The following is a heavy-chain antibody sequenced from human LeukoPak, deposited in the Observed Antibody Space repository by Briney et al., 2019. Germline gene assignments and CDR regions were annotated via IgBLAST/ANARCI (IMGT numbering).Heavy chain of an antibody. J-gene: IGHJ4*02. Sequence: GGSLRLSCAASGFTFSSYAMSWVRQAPGKGLEWVSTISDSGDNTYYADSVKGRFTISRDNSKNTLYLQMNSLRAEDTAVYYCAEANSITIFGVISPVDYWGQGTLVTVSS. D-gene: IGHD3-3*01. CDR3: AEANSITIFGVISPVDY. V-gene: IGHV3-23*01. CDR2: ISDSGDNT. CDR1: GFTFSSYA.